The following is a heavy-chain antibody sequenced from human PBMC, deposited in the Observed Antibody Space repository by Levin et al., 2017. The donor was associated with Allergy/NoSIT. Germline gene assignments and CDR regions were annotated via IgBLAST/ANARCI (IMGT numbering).Heavy chain of an antibody. J-gene: IGHJ3*02. CDR1: GGSISSGGYY. V-gene: IGHV4-31*03. CDR2: IYYSGST. CDR3: ARDKVVMTTVTQARTDAFDI. Sequence: SETLSLTCTVSGGSISSGGYYWSWIRQHPGKGLEWIGYIYYSGSTYYNPSLKSRVTISVDTSKNQFSLKLSSVTAADTAVYYCARDKVVMTTVTQARTDAFDIWGQGTMVTVSS. D-gene: IGHD4-17*01.